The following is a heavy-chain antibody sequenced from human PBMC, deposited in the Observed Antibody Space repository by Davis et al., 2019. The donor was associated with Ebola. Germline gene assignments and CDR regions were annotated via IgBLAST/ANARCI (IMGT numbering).Heavy chain of an antibody. D-gene: IGHD3-10*01. J-gene: IGHJ6*02. V-gene: IGHV1-69*13. CDR2: IIPVFGIP. CDR1: GGSFSSYA. Sequence: SVKVSCKASGGSFSSYAFSWVRQAPGQGLDWMGGIIPVFGIPKYAQKFQGRVTITADESTSTTYMELSSLRSEDTAVYYCARDGSRFGELSVGPEGGMDVWGQGTTVTVSS. CDR3: ARDGSRFGELSVGPEGGMDV.